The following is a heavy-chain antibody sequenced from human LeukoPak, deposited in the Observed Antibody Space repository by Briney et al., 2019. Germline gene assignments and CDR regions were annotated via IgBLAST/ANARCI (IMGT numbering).Heavy chain of an antibody. Sequence: SETLSLTCTVSGYSISSGYYWGWIRQPPGKGLEWIGSIYHSGSTNYNPSLKSRVTISVDTSKNQFSLKLSSVTAADTAVYYCARSYHYDYVWGSYRRTGWFDPWGQGTLVTVSS. D-gene: IGHD3-16*02. CDR2: IYHSGST. V-gene: IGHV4-38-2*02. J-gene: IGHJ5*02. CDR1: GYSISSGYY. CDR3: ARSYHYDYVWGSYRRTGWFDP.